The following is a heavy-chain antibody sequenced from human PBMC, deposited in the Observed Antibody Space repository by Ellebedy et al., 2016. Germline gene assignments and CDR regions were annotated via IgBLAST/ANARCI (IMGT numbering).Heavy chain of an antibody. D-gene: IGHD5-12*01. CDR1: GDSISSGGYS. CDR3: ARGGYSGYDGNFDY. Sequence: SETLSLXCAVSGDSISSGGYSWTWIRQPPGKGLEWIGYRYHSGSTYFNPSLKSRVTILVDRSKNQFSLKLSSVTAADTAVYYCARGGYSGYDGNFDYWGQGTLVTVSS. J-gene: IGHJ4*02. CDR2: RYHSGST. V-gene: IGHV4-30-2*01.